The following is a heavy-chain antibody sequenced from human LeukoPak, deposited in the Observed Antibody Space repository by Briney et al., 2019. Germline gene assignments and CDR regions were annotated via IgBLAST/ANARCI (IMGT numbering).Heavy chain of an antibody. D-gene: IGHD3-10*01. Sequence: SVKVSCKASGGTFSRYSFNWVRQAPGQGLEWMGGIIPIFGTPNYAQKFQGRFTVTADESTSTAYMELSSLSSEDTAVYYCARDPVYYYGSGSCYKGGDDYWGQGTLVTVSS. CDR1: GGTFSRYS. CDR3: ARDPVYYYGSGSCYKGGDDY. J-gene: IGHJ4*02. CDR2: IIPIFGTP. V-gene: IGHV1-69*13.